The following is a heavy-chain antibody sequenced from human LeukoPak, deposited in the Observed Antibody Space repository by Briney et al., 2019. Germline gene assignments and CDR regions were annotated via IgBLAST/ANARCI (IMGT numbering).Heavy chain of an antibody. Sequence: PSETLSLTCTVSGGSVSSGSYYWGWIRQPPGKGLEWIGSIHYSGSTYYNPSLKSRVTISVDTSKNQFSLKLSSVTAADTAVYYCAKTLAGQFPGTKAFDIWGQGTMVTVSS. J-gene: IGHJ3*02. CDR2: IHYSGST. V-gene: IGHV4-39*01. D-gene: IGHD6-13*01. CDR3: AKTLAGQFPGTKAFDI. CDR1: GGSVSSGSYY.